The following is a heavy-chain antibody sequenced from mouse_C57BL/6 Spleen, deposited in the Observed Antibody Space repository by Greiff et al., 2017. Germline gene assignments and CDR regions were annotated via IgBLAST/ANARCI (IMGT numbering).Heavy chain of an antibody. Sequence: VQLQQSGTVLARPGASVKMSCKTSGYTFTSYWMHWVKQRPGQGLEWIGAIYPGNSDTSYNQKFKGKAKLTAVTSASTAYMELSSLTNEDSAVYYYTSDGKGNYFDYWGQGTTLTVSS. V-gene: IGHV1-5*01. CDR3: TSDGKGNYFDY. J-gene: IGHJ2*01. D-gene: IGHD2-1*01. CDR1: GYTFTSYW. CDR2: IYPGNSDT.